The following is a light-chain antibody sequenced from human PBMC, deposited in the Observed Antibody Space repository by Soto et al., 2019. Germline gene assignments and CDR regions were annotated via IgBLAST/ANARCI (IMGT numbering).Light chain of an antibody. CDR2: GAS. CDR1: QSVSGSY. CDR3: HQYGSSSWT. Sequence: EIVLTQSPGTLSLSPGERATLSCRASQSVSGSYLAWYQQKPGQAPRLLIDGASSRATGIPARFSGSGSGPDFTLTISRLEPEDFAVYYCHQYGSSSWTFGQGTKVDIK. J-gene: IGKJ1*01. V-gene: IGKV3-20*01.